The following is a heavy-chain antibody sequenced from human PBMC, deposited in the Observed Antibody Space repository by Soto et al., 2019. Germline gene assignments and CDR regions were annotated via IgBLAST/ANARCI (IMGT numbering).Heavy chain of an antibody. D-gene: IGHD5-18*01. CDR1: GGSISSGNYY. CDR2: ISYSGST. V-gene: IGHV4-30-4*01. CDR3: ARGYGRNFDY. J-gene: IGHJ4*02. Sequence: SETLSLTCTVSGGSISSGNYYWSWIRQPPGKGLEWIGFISYSGSTYYSTSLKSRVTISVDTSKSQFSLKLSSVTAADTAVYYCARGYGRNFDYWGQGTLVTVS.